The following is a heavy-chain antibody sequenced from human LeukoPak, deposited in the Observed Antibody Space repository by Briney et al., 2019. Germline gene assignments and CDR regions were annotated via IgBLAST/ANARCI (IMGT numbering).Heavy chain of an antibody. V-gene: IGHV3-21*01. J-gene: IGHJ4*02. Sequence: GGSLRLSCAASGFTFSSYSMNWVRQAPGKGLEWVSSISSSSSYIYYADSVKGRFTISRDNAKNSLYLQMNSLRDEDTAVYYCARARDRITMIVVGYWGQGTLVTVSS. CDR3: ARARDRITMIVVGY. CDR2: ISSSSSYI. CDR1: GFTFSSYS. D-gene: IGHD3-22*01.